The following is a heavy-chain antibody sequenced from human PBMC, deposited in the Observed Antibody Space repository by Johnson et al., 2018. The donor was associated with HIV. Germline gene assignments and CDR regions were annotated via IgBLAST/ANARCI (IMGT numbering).Heavy chain of an antibody. D-gene: IGHD5-18*01. CDR1: GFTFDDYA. CDR2: ISWNSGNI. J-gene: IGHJ3*02. V-gene: IGHV3-9*01. CDR3: AKDGYNYAYVDAFDI. Sequence: QLVESGGGLVQPGRSLRLSCAASGFTFDDYAMHWVRQAPGKGLEWVSGISWNSGNIDYADSVKGRFTISRDNAKNSLYLQMNSLRTEDTALYYCAKDGYNYAYVDAFDIWGQGTMVTVSS.